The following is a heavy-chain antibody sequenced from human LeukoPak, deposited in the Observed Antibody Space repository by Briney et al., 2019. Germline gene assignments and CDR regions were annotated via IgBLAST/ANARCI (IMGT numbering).Heavy chain of an antibody. J-gene: IGHJ4*02. V-gene: IGHV3-21*01. CDR1: GFTFSSYS. Sequence: GGSLRLSCAASGFTFSSYSMNWVRQAPGKGLEWVSSISSSSSYIYYADSVKGRFTISRDNAKNSLYLQMNSLRAEDTAVYYCARDSYGYGYVTLDYWGQGTLVTVSS. CDR3: ARDSYGYGYVTLDY. D-gene: IGHD5-18*01. CDR2: ISSSSSYI.